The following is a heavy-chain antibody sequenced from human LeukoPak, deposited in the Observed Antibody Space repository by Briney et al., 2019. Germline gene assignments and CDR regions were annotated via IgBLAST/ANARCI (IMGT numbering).Heavy chain of an antibody. CDR3: TRHDGSSFIYYVDH. CDR1: GFSVSSRA. J-gene: IGHJ4*01. Sequence: GGSLRLSCAASGFSVSSRAISWDRQAPGKGLEWVSTISNSGYNTWYADSVKGRFTISRDNSQNTLYLQMSSLRAEDTALYFCTRHDGSSFIYYVDHWGHGALVTVSS. V-gene: IGHV3-23*01. CDR2: ISNSGYNT. D-gene: IGHD1-26*01.